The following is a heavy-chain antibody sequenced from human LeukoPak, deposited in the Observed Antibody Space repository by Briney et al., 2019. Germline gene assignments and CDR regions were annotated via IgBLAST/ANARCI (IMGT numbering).Heavy chain of an antibody. D-gene: IGHD3-22*01. V-gene: IGHV1-69*05. CDR2: FDPEDGET. J-gene: IGHJ4*02. CDR3: ARGGIYYDSFLYDY. Sequence: SVKVSCKASGGTFSSYAISWVRQAPGKGLEWMGGFDPEDGETIYAQKFQGRVTITRDTSASTAYMELSSLRSEDTAVYYCARGGIYYDSFLYDYWGQGTLVTVSS. CDR1: GGTFSSYA.